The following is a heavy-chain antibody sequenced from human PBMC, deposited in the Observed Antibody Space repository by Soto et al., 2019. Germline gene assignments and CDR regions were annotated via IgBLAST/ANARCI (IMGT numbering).Heavy chain of an antibody. V-gene: IGHV4-59*08. J-gene: IGHJ4*02. CDR1: GCSISSYY. Sequence: SQTLSLSCTVSGCSISSYYGGCFRQPPGKGLEWIGYIYYSGSTTYHPSLKSRVTISVDTSKNQFSLNLTSVTAADTAVYYCARLGGYYQAFDQWGQGSLVTVS. D-gene: IGHD3-22*01. CDR2: IYYSGST. CDR3: ARLGGYYQAFDQ.